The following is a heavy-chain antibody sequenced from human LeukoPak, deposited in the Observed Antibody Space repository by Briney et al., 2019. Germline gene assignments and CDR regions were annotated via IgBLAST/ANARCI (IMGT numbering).Heavy chain of an antibody. J-gene: IGHJ1*01. CDR3: ARDDNYDSSPAPQH. D-gene: IGHD3-22*01. CDR2: ISAYNGNT. V-gene: IGHV1-18*01. CDR1: GYTFTSYG. Sequence: ASVKVSCKASGYTFTSYGISWVRQAPGQGLEWMGWISAYNGNTNYAQKLQGRVTMTTDTSTSTAYMELRSLRSDDTAVYYCARDDNYDSSPAPQHWGQGTLVTVSS.